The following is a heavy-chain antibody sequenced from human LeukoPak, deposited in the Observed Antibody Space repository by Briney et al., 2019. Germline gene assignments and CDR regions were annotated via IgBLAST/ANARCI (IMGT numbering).Heavy chain of an antibody. Sequence: GGSLRLSCAASGFTFSSYAMSWVRQAPGKGLEWVSAISGSGGGTYYADSVKGRFTISRDNSKNTLYLQMNSLRAEDTAVYYCAKCPSGGCRGYFDYWGQGTLVTVSS. CDR3: AKCPSGGCRGYFDY. D-gene: IGHD1-26*01. J-gene: IGHJ4*02. CDR1: GFTFSSYA. V-gene: IGHV3-23*01. CDR2: ISGSGGGT.